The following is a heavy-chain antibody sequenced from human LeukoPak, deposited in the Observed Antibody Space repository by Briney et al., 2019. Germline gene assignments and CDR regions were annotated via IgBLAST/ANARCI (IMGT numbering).Heavy chain of an antibody. V-gene: IGHV3-23*01. CDR3: AKDFVSGYPKYYFDY. CDR1: GFTFSSYA. J-gene: IGHJ4*02. Sequence: TGGSLRLSCAASGFTFSSYAMSWVRQAPGKGLEWVSAISGSGGSTYYADSVKGRFTISRDNSKNTLYLQMNSLRAEDTAVYYCAKDFVSGYPKYYFDYWGQGTLVTVSS. D-gene: IGHD3-22*01. CDR2: ISGSGGST.